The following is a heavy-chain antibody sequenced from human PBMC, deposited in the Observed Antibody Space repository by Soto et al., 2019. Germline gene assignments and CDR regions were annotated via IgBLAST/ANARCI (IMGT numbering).Heavy chain of an antibody. V-gene: IGHV3-33*01. CDR3: ARDLAIIQLWLKYGMDV. J-gene: IGHJ6*02. CDR2: IWYDGSNK. D-gene: IGHD5-18*01. CDR1: GFTFSSYG. Sequence: PGGSLRLSCAASGFTFSSYGMHWVRQAPGKGLEWVAVIWYDGSNKYYADSVKGRFTISRDNSKNTLYPQMNSLRAEDTAVYYCARDLAIIQLWLKYGMDVWGQGTTVTVSS.